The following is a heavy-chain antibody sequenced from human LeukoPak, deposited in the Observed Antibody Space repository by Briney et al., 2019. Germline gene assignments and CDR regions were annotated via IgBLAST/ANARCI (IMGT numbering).Heavy chain of an antibody. D-gene: IGHD6-19*01. V-gene: IGHV3-23*01. CDR3: AKDIDGGSGWYAFDY. CDR2: ISGSGGST. Sequence: GGSLRLSCAASGFTFSSYAMSWVRQAPGKGLEWVSAISGSGGSTYYADSVKGRFTISRDNSKNTLYLQMNSLRAEDTALYYCAKDIDGGSGWYAFDYWGQGTLVTVSS. CDR1: GFTFSSYA. J-gene: IGHJ4*02.